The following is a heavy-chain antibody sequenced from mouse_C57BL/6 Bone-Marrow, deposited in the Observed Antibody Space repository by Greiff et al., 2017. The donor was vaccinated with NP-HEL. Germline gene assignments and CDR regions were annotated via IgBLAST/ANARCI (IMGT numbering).Heavy chain of an antibody. CDR2: ISSGGSYT. CDR1: GFTFSSYG. V-gene: IGHV5-6*01. Sequence: EVKLVESGGDLVKPGGSLKLSCAASGFTFSSYGMSWVRQTPDKRLEWVATISSGGSYTYYPDSVKGRFTIYRDNAKNTLYLQMSSLKSEDTAMYYCARRRNWYFDVWGTGTTVTVSS. CDR3: ARRRNWYFDV. J-gene: IGHJ1*03.